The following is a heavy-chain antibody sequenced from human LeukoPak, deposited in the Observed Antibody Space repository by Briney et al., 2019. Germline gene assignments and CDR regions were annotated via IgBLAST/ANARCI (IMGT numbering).Heavy chain of an antibody. J-gene: IGHJ4*02. CDR1: GFTFSSYG. CDR2: IWYDGSNK. D-gene: IGHD2-15*01. CDR3: ARTHCSGGSCYIDY. Sequence: GGSLRLSCAASGFTFSSYGMHWVRQAPGNGLEWVAAIWYDGSNKYYADSVKGRFTISRDNSKNTLYLQMNSLRAEDTAVYYCARTHCSGGSCYIDYWGKGNLVTVSS. V-gene: IGHV3-33*01.